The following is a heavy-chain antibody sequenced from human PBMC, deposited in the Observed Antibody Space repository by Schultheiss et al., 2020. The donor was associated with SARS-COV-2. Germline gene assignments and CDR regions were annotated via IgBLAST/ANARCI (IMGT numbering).Heavy chain of an antibody. CDR3: ARAQLKHSVYSSSNYYYYGMDV. Sequence: SETLSLTCTVSGGSISSGSYYWSWIRQPAGKGLEWIGYIYYSGSTNYNPSLKSRVTMSVDTSKNQFSLKLSSVTAADTAVYYCARAQLKHSVYSSSNYYYYGMDVWGQGTTVTVSS. J-gene: IGHJ6*02. V-gene: IGHV4-61*10. D-gene: IGHD6-6*01. CDR2: IYYSGST. CDR1: GGSISSGSYY.